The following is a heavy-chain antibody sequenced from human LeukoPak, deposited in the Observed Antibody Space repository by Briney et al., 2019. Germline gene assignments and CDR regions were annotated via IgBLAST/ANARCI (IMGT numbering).Heavy chain of an antibody. D-gene: IGHD5-18*01. J-gene: IGHJ6*02. CDR2: ISGSGGST. CDR1: GFTVSSNY. Sequence: GGSLRLSCAASGFTVSSNYMSWVRQAPGKGLEWVSAISGSGGSTYYADSVKGRFTISRDNSKNTLYLQMNSLRAEDTAVYYCAKRDTAMAYYYGMDVWGQGTTVTVSS. V-gene: IGHV3-23*01. CDR3: AKRDTAMAYYYGMDV.